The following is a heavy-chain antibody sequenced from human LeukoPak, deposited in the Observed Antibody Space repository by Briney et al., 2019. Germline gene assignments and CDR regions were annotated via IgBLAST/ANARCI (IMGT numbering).Heavy chain of an antibody. Sequence: SETLSLTCTVSGGSISSYYWSWIRQPPGKGLEWIGYIYYSGSTYYNPSLKSRVTISVDTSKNQFSLKLSSVTAADTAVYYCARVALYGSGSGWGQGTLVTVSS. V-gene: IGHV4-59*12. J-gene: IGHJ4*02. CDR3: ARVALYGSGSG. CDR1: GGSISSYY. CDR2: IYYSGST. D-gene: IGHD3-10*01.